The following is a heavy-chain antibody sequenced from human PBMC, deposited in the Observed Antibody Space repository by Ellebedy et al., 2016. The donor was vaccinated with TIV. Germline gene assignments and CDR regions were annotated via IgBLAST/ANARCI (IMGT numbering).Heavy chain of an antibody. CDR2: IYYSGST. D-gene: IGHD1-26*01. CDR1: GGSISSYY. J-gene: IGHJ4*02. V-gene: IGHV4-59*01. CDR3: ARETPAPDIVGAPDY. Sequence: MPSETLSLTCTVSGGSISSYYWSWIRQPPGKGLEWIGYIYYSGSTNYNPSLKSRVTISVDTSKNQFPLKLSSVTAADTAVYYCARETPAPDIVGAPDYWGQGTLVTVSS.